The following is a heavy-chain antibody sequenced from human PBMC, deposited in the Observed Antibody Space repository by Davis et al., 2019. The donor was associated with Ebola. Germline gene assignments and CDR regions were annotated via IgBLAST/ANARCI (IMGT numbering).Heavy chain of an antibody. Sequence: GESLKISCAASRFTFSDSWMHWVRQVPGKGLVWVARINSDGSTTHYADSVKGRFTISRDNAKNTLYLQMNSLRGEDTAVYYCVRDTSHQLPHWLYYFYGMDVWGQGTTVTVSS. CDR2: INSDGSTT. CDR1: RFTFSDSW. CDR3: VRDTSHQLPHWLYYFYGMDV. D-gene: IGHD2-2*01. V-gene: IGHV3-74*01. J-gene: IGHJ6*02.